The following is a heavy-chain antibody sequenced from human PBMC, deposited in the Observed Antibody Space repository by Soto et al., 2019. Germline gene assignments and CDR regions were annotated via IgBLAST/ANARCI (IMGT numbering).Heavy chain of an antibody. CDR3: ARDRGSGYFGSGTD. V-gene: IGHV4-59*12. J-gene: IGHJ4*02. D-gene: IGHD3-10*01. CDR1: GGSISSYY. CDR2: IYYSGST. Sequence: SETLSLTCTVSGGSISSYYWSWIRQPPGKGLEWIGYIYYSGSTNYNPSLKSRVTISVDTSKNQFSLKLSSVTAADTAVYYCARDRGSGYFGSGTDWGQGTLVTVSS.